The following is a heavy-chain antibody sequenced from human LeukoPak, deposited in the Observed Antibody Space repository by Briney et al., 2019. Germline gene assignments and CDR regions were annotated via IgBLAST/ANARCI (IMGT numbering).Heavy chain of an antibody. Sequence: PGGSLRLSCAASGFTISSYAMSWVRQAPGKGLEWASAISGSGGSTYYADSVKGRFTISRDNSKNTLYLQMNSLRAEDTAVYYCAKPPVAAAGTFDYWGQGALVTVSS. J-gene: IGHJ4*02. D-gene: IGHD6-13*01. V-gene: IGHV3-23*01. CDR1: GFTISSYA. CDR2: ISGSGGST. CDR3: AKPPVAAAGTFDY.